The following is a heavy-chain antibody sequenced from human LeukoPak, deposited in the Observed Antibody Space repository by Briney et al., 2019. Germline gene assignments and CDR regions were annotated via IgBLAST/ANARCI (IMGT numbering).Heavy chain of an antibody. D-gene: IGHD1-26*01. J-gene: IGHJ4*02. V-gene: IGHV4-38-2*01. CDR2: IYHSGNT. CDR3: ARILLLGTTRVFDY. CDR1: GYSISSGYY. Sequence: PSETLSLTCAVSGYSISSGYYWGRIRQPPGKGLEWIGSIYHSGNTYSNSSLKSRVTLSVDTSKNQFSLKLSSVTAADTPVYYCARILLLGTTRVFDYWGQGTLVTVSS.